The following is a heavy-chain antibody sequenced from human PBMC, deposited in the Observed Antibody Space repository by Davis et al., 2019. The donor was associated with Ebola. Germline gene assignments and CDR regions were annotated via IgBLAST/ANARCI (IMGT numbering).Heavy chain of an antibody. Sequence: GESLKISCAASGFSVSSYYMTWVRQAPGKGLEWVSFISSSSNYIYYADSVKGRFTVSRDNAKNSLYLQMNSLRAEDTAVYYCVREAPLGFDEGDRTYWGQGTRVTVSS. CDR2: ISSSSNYI. CDR1: GFSVSSYY. J-gene: IGHJ4*02. CDR3: VREAPLGFDEGDRTY. V-gene: IGHV3-21*01. D-gene: IGHD1-14*01.